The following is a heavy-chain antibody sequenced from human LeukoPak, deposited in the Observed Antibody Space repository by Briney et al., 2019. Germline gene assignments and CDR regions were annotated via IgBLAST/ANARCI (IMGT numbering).Heavy chain of an antibody. Sequence: PVKVSCKASGGTFSSYAISWVRQAPGQGLEWMGGITPIFGTANYAQKFQGRVTITADESTSTAYMELSSLRSEDTAVYYCARGVGSYYYGSGSDYWGQGTLVTVSS. D-gene: IGHD3-10*01. V-gene: IGHV1-69*13. CDR3: ARGVGSYYYGSGSDY. CDR1: GGTFSSYA. CDR2: ITPIFGTA. J-gene: IGHJ4*02.